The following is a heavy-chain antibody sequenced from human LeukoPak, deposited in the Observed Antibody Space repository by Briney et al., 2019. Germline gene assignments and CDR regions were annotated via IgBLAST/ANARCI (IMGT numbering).Heavy chain of an antibody. Sequence: PGGSLRLSCAASGFTVSSNYMSWVRQAPGKGLEWDSVIYSGGSTYYADSVKSRFTISRDNSKNTLYLQMNSLRAEDTAVYYCSRDLGVTTDYWGQRTLVTVSS. D-gene: IGHD4-11*01. CDR3: SRDLGVTTDY. V-gene: IGHV3-66*02. CDR1: GFTVSSNY. CDR2: IYSGGST. J-gene: IGHJ4*02.